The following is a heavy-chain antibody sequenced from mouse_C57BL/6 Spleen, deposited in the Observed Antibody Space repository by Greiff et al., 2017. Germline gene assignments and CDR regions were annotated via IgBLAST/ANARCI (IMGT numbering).Heavy chain of an antibody. D-gene: IGHD1-1*01. CDR1: GFTFSDYG. Sequence: EVMLVESGGGLVKPGGSLKLSCAASGFTFSDYGMHWVRQAPEKGLEWVAYISSGSSTIYYADTVKGRFTISRENAKNTLFLQMTSLRSEDTAMYYCARGGYYGSSLEDWGQGTTLTVSS. V-gene: IGHV5-17*01. CDR3: ARGGYYGSSLED. J-gene: IGHJ2*01. CDR2: ISSGSSTI.